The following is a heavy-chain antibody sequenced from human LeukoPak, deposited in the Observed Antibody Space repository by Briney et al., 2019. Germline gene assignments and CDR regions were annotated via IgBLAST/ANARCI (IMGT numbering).Heavy chain of an antibody. J-gene: IGHJ5*02. V-gene: IGHV4-30-4*01. CDR1: GGSISSGDYY. Sequence: SETLSLTCTVSGGSISSGDYYWSWIRQPPGKVLEWIGYIYYSGSTYYNPSLKSRVTISVDPSKNQCSLKLSAVTAADTAVYYCAREVTSCSLFDPWGQGTLVTVSS. D-gene: IGHD6-19*01. CDR2: IYYSGST. CDR3: AREVTSCSLFDP.